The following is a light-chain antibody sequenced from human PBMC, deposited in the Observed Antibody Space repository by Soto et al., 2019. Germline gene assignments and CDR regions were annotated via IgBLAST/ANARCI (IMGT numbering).Light chain of an antibody. CDR2: GNS. J-gene: IGLJ3*02. V-gene: IGLV1-40*01. CDR3: QSYDRKLRGWV. Sequence: QSVLAQPPSVSGAQGQRVTISCSNIGAAYDVHWYQQLPGTAPKLLIFGNSRRPSGVPDRFSGAKSGTSASLAITGLQAEDEADYYCQSYDRKLRGWVFGGGTKVTVL. CDR1: SNIGAAYD.